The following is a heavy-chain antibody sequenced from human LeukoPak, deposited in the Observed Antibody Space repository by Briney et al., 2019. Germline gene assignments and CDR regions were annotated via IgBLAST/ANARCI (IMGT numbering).Heavy chain of an antibody. CDR1: GGSISGYY. CDR3: ARSGYSSSWYPTYFDY. J-gene: IGHJ4*02. Sequence: SETLSLTCTVSGGSISGYYWSWIRQPPGKGLEWIGYIYSTGSTNYNPSLKSRVTISVDTSKNQFSLKVSSVTAADTAVYYCARSGYSSSWYPTYFDYWGQGTLVTVSS. CDR2: IYSTGST. D-gene: IGHD6-13*01. V-gene: IGHV4-59*01.